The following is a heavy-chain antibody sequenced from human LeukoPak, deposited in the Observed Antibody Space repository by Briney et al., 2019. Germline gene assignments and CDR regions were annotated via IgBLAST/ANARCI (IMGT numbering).Heavy chain of an antibody. Sequence: ASVKVSCKASGYTFTSYAMNWVRQAPGQGLEWMGWINTNTGNPTYAQGFTGRVVFSLDTSVSTAYLQISSLKAEDTAVYYCARRRAYYDFWSGYYTPHEFDYWGQGTLVTVSS. CDR1: GYTFTSYA. CDR3: ARRRAYYDFWSGYYTPHEFDY. V-gene: IGHV7-4-1*02. J-gene: IGHJ4*02. D-gene: IGHD3-3*01. CDR2: INTNTGNP.